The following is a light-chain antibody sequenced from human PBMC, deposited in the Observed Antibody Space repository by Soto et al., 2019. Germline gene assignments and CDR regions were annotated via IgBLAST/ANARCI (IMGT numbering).Light chain of an antibody. J-gene: IGKJ5*01. V-gene: IGKV1-33*01. CDR1: QDITNY. Sequence: DIQMNQSPSSLSASVGDRVTITCQASQDITNYLNWYQQKPGKAPNLLIYGASNLETGVPSRFSGSGSGTDFTFTISSLQAEDIGTYFCQQYDSVFTFGQGTRLEIK. CDR2: GAS. CDR3: QQYDSVFT.